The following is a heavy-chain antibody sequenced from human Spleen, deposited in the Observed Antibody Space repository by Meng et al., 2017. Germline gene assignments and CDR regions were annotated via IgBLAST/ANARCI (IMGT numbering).Heavy chain of an antibody. J-gene: IGHJ4*02. V-gene: IGHV6-1*01. CDR2: TYYRSKWYN. CDR3: AKESSIAARYVFDY. CDR1: GDSVASNSAA. Sequence: HVQLQQAGPGPSRPSQTLSLTCAIAGDSVASNSAAWNWIRQCPSRGLEWLGRTYYRSKWYNDYAVSVKSRITINPDTSKNQFSLQLNSVTPEDTAVYYCAKESSIAARYVFDYWGQGTLVTVSS. D-gene: IGHD6-6*01.